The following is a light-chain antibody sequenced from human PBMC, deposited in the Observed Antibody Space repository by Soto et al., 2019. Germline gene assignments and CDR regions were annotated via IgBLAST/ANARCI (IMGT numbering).Light chain of an antibody. J-gene: IGKJ5*01. V-gene: IGKV3-11*01. CDR1: QSVSSY. Sequence: EIVLTQSPATLSLSPGERATLSCRASQSVSSYLAWYQQKPGQAPRLLIYDASNRATGIPARFSGSGSGTDFTLTISSLGPEDFAVYYCQQYHNWPITFGQGTRLEI. CDR3: QQYHNWPIT. CDR2: DAS.